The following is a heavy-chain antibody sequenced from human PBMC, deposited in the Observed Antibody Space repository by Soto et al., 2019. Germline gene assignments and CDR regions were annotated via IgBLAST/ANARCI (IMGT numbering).Heavy chain of an antibody. V-gene: IGHV5-51*01. D-gene: IGHD2-21*02. Sequence: EVQLVQSGAEVKKPGESLKIPCKGSGYSFTSYWIVWVRQMPGKGLEWMGIIYPGDSETRYSPSLQGQVTMSADKSTSNTYLQWSSLKASDTAMYYCARRSYCDGDCTRRPYDYYGMDVWGQGTTVTVSS. CDR2: IYPGDSET. J-gene: IGHJ6*02. CDR3: ARRSYCDGDCTRRPYDYYGMDV. CDR1: GYSFTSYW.